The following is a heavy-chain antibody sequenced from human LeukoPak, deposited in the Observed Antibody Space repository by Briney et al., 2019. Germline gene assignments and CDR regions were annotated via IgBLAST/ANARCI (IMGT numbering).Heavy chain of an antibody. CDR3: ARAHDSSGYARYYYYGMDV. D-gene: IGHD3-22*01. CDR2: IYTSGST. V-gene: IGHV4-4*07. CDR1: GFTFSSYA. J-gene: IGHJ6*02. Sequence: GSLRLSCSASGFTFSSYAMHWVRQAPGKGLEWIGRIYTSGSTNYNPSLKSRVTMSVDTSKNQFSLKLSSVTAADTAVYYCARAHDSSGYARYYYYGMDVWGQGTTVTVSS.